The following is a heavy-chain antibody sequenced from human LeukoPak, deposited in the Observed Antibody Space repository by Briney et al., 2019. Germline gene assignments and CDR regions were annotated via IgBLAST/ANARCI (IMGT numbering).Heavy chain of an antibody. CDR2: INPNSGGT. J-gene: IGHJ5*02. D-gene: IGHD6-6*01. CDR3: ARVVSSGWFDP. Sequence: ASVKVSCKASGYTFTGYYMHWVRQAPGQGLEWMGWINPNSGGTSYAQKFQGRVTMTRDTSISTAYMELSRLRSDDTAVYYRARVVSSGWFDPWGQGTLVTVSS. V-gene: IGHV1-2*02. CDR1: GYTFTGYY.